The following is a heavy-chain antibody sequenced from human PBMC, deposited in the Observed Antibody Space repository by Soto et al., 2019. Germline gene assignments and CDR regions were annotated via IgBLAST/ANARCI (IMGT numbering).Heavy chain of an antibody. J-gene: IGHJ5*02. Sequence: GGSLRLSCAASGFTFDDYAMHWVRQAPGKGLEWVSGISWNSGSIGYADSVKGRFTISRDNAKNSLYLQMNSLRAEDTSLYYCAKVRAPKFYDYIWGRTHPREFDPWGQGTLVTVSS. CDR3: AKVRAPKFYDYIWGRTHPREFDP. CDR2: ISWNSGSI. V-gene: IGHV3-9*01. CDR1: GFTFDDYA. D-gene: IGHD3-16*01.